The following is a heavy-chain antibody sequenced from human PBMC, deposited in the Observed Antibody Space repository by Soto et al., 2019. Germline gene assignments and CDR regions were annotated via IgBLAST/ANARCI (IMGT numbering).Heavy chain of an antibody. CDR3: AHRVGLQGNWNGGYFDF. V-gene: IGHV2-5*02. Sequence: QITLKESGPTRVKPTQTLTLTCTFSGFSLSTSGVGVGCIRQPPGKALERLALIYWDDDKRYNPSLKSRLTITQDPSKNQVVLTMTNMDPVDTATYYCAHRVGLQGNWNGGYFDFWGQGALVTVSS. J-gene: IGHJ4*02. CDR2: IYWDDDK. D-gene: IGHD1-1*01. CDR1: GFSLSTSGVG.